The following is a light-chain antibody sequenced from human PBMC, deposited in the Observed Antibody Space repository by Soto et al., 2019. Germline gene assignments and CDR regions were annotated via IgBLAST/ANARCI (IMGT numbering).Light chain of an antibody. J-gene: IGLJ1*01. Sequence: QSVLTQPASVSGSPGQSITISCTGTSSDVGGFNYVSWYQQHPGKTPKLLIYEVRNRPSGVSNRFSGSKSGNTASLTISGLQAEDDADYYCSSYTSSSSGVFGTGTKL. CDR2: EVR. V-gene: IGLV2-14*01. CDR3: SSYTSSSSGV. CDR1: SSDVGGFNY.